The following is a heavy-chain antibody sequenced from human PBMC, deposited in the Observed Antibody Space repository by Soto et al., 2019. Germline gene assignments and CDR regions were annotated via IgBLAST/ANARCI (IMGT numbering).Heavy chain of an antibody. CDR3: ARVAEMGTVTKGYYYYMDV. D-gene: IGHD4-17*01. J-gene: IGHJ6*03. CDR2: MNPNSGNT. V-gene: IGHV1-8*01. Sequence: GASVKVSCKASVYTFTSYDINRVRQATGQGLEWMGWMNPNSGNTGYAQKFQGRVTITADKSTSTVYMELSSLRSADTAVYYCARVAEMGTVTKGYYYYMDVWGKGTTVTVSS. CDR1: VYTFTSYD.